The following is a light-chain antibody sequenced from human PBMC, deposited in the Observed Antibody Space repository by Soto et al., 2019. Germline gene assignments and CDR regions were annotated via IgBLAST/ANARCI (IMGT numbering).Light chain of an antibody. J-gene: IGLJ1*01. Sequence: QSALTQPPSASGSAGQSVTISCTGTSTDVGGYNYVSWYQQHPGKAPKLMIYEVSKRPSGVPDRFSGSKSGNTVSLTVSGLKAEDEADYYCSSYAGNNIHYVFGTGTKLTVL. CDR3: SSYAGNNIHYV. CDR2: EVS. V-gene: IGLV2-8*01. CDR1: STDVGGYNY.